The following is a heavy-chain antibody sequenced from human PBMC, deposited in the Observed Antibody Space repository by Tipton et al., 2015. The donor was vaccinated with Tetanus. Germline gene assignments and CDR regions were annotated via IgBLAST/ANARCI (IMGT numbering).Heavy chain of an antibody. CDR1: GFTFSNYA. V-gene: IGHV3-7*01. D-gene: IGHD5-18*01. CDR2: IKQDGSDK. CDR3: ARDASRYTYGSNCFDY. Sequence: GSLRLSCVASGFTFSNYAMNWVRQAPGKGLEWVANIKQDGSDKNYVDSVKGRFTISRDNAKNSLYLQMSSPRAEDTAVYYCARDASRYTYGSNCFDYWGQGTLVTVSS. J-gene: IGHJ4*02.